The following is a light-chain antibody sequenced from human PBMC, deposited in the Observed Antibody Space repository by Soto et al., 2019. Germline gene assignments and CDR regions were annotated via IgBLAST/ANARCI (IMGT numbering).Light chain of an antibody. V-gene: IGKV1-5*03. CDR3: QQYTPLVT. CDR1: QSVDRW. J-gene: IGKJ1*01. Sequence: DIQMTQSPSTLSASVGDRVTITCRASQSVDRWLAWYQQRPGKAPKALIYKASNLESGVTSRFSGSGSRTEFTLTITSLPPGDIATYYCQQYTPLVTFGQGTMVEMK. CDR2: KAS.